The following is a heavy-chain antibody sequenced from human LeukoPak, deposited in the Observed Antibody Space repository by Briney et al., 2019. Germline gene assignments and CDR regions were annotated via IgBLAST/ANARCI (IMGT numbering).Heavy chain of an antibody. CDR2: IYSGGST. D-gene: IGHD2-15*01. J-gene: IGHJ4*02. V-gene: IGHV3-66*01. CDR1: GFTVSNNY. Sequence: GGSLRLSCAASGFTVSNNYMRWVRQAPGKGLEWVSLIYSGGSTYYADSVKGRFIISRDNSKNTLYLQMNSLRAEDTAVYYCAKGPSVVAATKHIDYWGQGTLVTVSS. CDR3: AKGPSVVAATKHIDY.